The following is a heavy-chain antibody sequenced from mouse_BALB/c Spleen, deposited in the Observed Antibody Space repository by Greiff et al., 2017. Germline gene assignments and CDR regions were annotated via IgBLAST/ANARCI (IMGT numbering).Heavy chain of an antibody. J-gene: IGHJ3*01. CDR2: ISSGGST. D-gene: IGHD2-1*01. Sequence: EVQLVESGGGLVKPGGSLKLSCAASGFTFSSYAMSWVRQTPEKRLEWVASISSGGSTYYPDSVKGRFTISRDNARNILYLQMSSLRSEDTAMYYCARSRNPAWFAYWGQGTLVTVSA. V-gene: IGHV5-6-5*01. CDR3: ARSRNPAWFAY. CDR1: GFTFSSYA.